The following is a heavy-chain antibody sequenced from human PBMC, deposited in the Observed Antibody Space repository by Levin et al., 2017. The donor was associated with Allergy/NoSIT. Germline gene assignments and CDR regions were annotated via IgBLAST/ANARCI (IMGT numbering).Heavy chain of an antibody. J-gene: IGHJ4*02. Sequence: PGGSLRLSCAASGFTFSNYGMHWVRQAPGKGLEWVAVISYDGSNKYYADSVKGRFTISRDNSKNTLYLQMNSLRAEDTAVYYCWVSGFDSNFDHWGQGTLVTVPS. CDR1: GFTFSNYG. V-gene: IGHV3-30*03. CDR2: ISYDGSNK. CDR3: WVSGFDSNFDH. D-gene: IGHD5-12*01.